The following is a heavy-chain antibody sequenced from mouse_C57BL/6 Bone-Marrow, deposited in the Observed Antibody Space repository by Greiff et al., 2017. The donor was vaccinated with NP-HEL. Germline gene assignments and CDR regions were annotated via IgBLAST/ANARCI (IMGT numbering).Heavy chain of an antibody. V-gene: IGHV14-3*01. D-gene: IGHD2-3*01. CDR3: ASSYDGYFAWFAD. CDR1: GFNIKNTY. CDR2: IDPANGNT. Sequence: EVQLQQSVAALVRPGASVKLSCTASGFNIKNTYMHWVKQRPAQGLAWIGRIDPANGNTKYAPKFQGKAPITADTSSNTAYLQLSSLTSEDTAIYYGASSYDGYFAWFADWGQGTLVTVSA. J-gene: IGHJ3*01.